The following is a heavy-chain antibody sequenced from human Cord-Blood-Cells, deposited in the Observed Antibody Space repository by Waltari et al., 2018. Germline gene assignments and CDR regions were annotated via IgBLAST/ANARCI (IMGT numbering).Heavy chain of an antibody. J-gene: IGHJ3*02. D-gene: IGHD3-10*01. V-gene: IGHV1-8*03. Sequence: QVQLVQSGAEVKKPGAPVKVSCKASGYTFTSYDINWVGKATGQGLEWMGWMNPNSGNTGYAQKFQGRVTITRNTSISTAYMELSSLRSEDTAVYYCARTRFGATDAFDIWGQGTMVTVSS. CDR1: GYTFTSYD. CDR3: ARTRFGATDAFDI. CDR2: MNPNSGNT.